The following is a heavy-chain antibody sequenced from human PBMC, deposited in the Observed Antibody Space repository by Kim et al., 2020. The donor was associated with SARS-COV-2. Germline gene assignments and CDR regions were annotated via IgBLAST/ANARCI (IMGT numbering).Heavy chain of an antibody. CDR2: ISSSGTYI. J-gene: IGHJ5*02. CDR3: ARGNGYAGRFDP. V-gene: IGHV3-21*01. D-gene: IGHD5-18*01. CDR1: GFTFRSYA. Sequence: GVSLRLSCAASGFTFRSYAMNWVRQAPGKGLEWVSSISSSGTYIYYADSVKGRFTISRDNAKNSLYLQMNSLRAEDTAVFYCARGNGYAGRFDPWGQGTLVTVSS.